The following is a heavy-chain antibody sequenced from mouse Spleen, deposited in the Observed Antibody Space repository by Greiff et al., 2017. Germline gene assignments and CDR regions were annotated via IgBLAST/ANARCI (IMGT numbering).Heavy chain of an antibody. D-gene: IGHD1-1*01. CDR2: IHPNSGST. Sequence: VQLQQPGAELVKPGASVKLSCKASGYTFTSYWMHWVKQRPGQGLEWIGMIHPNSGSTNYNEKFKSKATLTVDKSSSTAYMQLSSLTSEDSAVYYCARSPFFYYYDGSHAMDYWGQGTSVTVSS. CDR3: ARSPFFYYYDGSHAMDY. CDR1: GYTFTSYW. V-gene: IGHV1-64*01. J-gene: IGHJ4*01.